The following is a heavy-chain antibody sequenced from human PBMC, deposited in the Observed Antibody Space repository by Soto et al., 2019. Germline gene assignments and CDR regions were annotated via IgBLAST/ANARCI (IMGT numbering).Heavy chain of an antibody. D-gene: IGHD2-15*01. CDR2: FDPEDGET. V-gene: IGHV1-24*01. J-gene: IGHJ3*02. Sequence: ASVKVSCKVSGYTLTELSMHWVRQAPGKGLEWMGGFDPEDGETIYAQKFQGRVTMTEDTSTDTAYMELSSLRSEDTAVYYCATAYCSGGSCYPVGAFDIWGQGTMDTVS. CDR3: ATAYCSGGSCYPVGAFDI. CDR1: GYTLTELS.